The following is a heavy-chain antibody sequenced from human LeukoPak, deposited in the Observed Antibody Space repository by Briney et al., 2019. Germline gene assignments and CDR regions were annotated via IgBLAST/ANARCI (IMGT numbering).Heavy chain of an antibody. J-gene: IGHJ4*02. CDR3: AQDSTGYYIFDY. CDR2: THYRSKWYN. D-gene: IGHD3-22*01. V-gene: IGHV6-1*01. CDR1: GDSVSSNSAA. Sequence: SQTLSLTCAISGDSVSSNSAAWNWIRQSPTRGLEWLGRTHYRSKWYNDYAVSVQSRITINPDTPKNQFSLQLNSVTPEDTAVYYCAQDSTGYYIFDYWGQGTLVTVSS.